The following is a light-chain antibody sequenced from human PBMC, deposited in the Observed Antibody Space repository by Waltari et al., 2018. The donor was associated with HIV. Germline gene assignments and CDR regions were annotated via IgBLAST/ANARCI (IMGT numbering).Light chain of an antibody. CDR1: TSIIGNNF. Sequence: QSVLTQPPSVSAAPGQKVTISCSGSTSIIGNNFVSWYQQLPGTAPKLRIYDNNKRPAGMPDRLSGARSGTSATLGITGLQTGDEAEYYCGTWDNSLSAWVFGGGTKVTVL. CDR3: GTWDNSLSAWV. J-gene: IGLJ3*02. V-gene: IGLV1-51*01. CDR2: DNN.